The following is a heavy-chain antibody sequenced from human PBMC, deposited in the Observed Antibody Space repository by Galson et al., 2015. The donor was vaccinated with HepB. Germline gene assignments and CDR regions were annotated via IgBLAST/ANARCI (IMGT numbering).Heavy chain of an antibody. V-gene: IGHV3-49*03. D-gene: IGHD6-19*01. CDR2: IRSKANGGTT. J-gene: IGHJ4*02. CDR3: ARDLLWYSRGFYAFDF. CDR1: GFTFGDYA. Sequence: SLRLSCAGSGFTFGDYAMSWFRQAPGKGLEWVGFIRSKANGGTTEYAASVKGRFTISRDDSKGIAYLQMNSLKNEDTAVFYCARDLLWYSRGFYAFDFWGQGTLVTVSS.